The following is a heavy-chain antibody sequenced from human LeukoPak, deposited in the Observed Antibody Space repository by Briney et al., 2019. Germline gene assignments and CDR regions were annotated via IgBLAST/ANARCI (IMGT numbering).Heavy chain of an antibody. Sequence: GGSLRLSCAASGFTFSSHWMNWVRQAPGKGLERVANIKQDGSEKYYVDSVKGRFTISRDNAKNTLYLQMNSLRAEDTAVYYCARGGGYSYGSFDYWGQGTLVTVSS. V-gene: IGHV3-7*01. CDR1: GFTFSSHW. CDR2: IKQDGSEK. J-gene: IGHJ4*02. D-gene: IGHD5-18*01. CDR3: ARGGGYSYGSFDY.